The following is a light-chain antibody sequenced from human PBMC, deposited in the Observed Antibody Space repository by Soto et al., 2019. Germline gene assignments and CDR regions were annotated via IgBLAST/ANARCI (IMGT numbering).Light chain of an antibody. CDR3: CSYAGSSTFFYV. Sequence: QSALTQPSSVSGSLGQSITISCTGTSSDVGSYNLVSWYQQHPGKAPKLMIYEVSKRPSGVSNRFSGSKSGNTASLTISGLQAEDEADYYCCSYAGSSTFFYVFGTGTKVTVL. J-gene: IGLJ1*01. CDR2: EVS. CDR1: SSDVGSYNL. V-gene: IGLV2-23*02.